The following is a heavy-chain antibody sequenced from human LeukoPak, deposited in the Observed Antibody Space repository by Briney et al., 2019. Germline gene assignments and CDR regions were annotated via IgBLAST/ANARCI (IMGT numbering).Heavy chain of an antibody. CDR2: IYTSGST. Sequence: SQTLSLTCTVSGGSISSGSYYWSWIRQPAGKGLEWIGRIYTSGSTNYNPSLKSRVTISVDTSKNQFSLKLSSVTAADTAVYYCARRGVVVVPAATGGFDYWGQGTLVTVSS. CDR3: ARRGVVVVPAATGGFDY. D-gene: IGHD2-2*01. V-gene: IGHV4-61*02. CDR1: GGSISSGSYY. J-gene: IGHJ4*02.